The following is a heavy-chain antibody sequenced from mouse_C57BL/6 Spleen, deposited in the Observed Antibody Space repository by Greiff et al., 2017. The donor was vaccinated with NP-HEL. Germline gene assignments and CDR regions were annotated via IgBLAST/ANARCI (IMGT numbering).Heavy chain of an antibody. D-gene: IGHD2-4*01. CDR3: APSYDYDGYAMDY. CDR1: GFSLPSYG. CDR2: IWRGGST. V-gene: IGHV2-5*01. J-gene: IGHJ4*01. Sequence: VQLQQSGPGLVQPSQSLSITCTVSGFSLPSYGVHWVRQSPGKGLEWLGVIWRGGSTDYNAAFMSRLSITKDNSKSQVFFKMNSLQADDTAIYYCAPSYDYDGYAMDYWGQGTSVTVSS.